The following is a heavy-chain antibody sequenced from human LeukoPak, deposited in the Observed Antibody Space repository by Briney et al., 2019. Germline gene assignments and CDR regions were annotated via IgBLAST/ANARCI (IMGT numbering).Heavy chain of an antibody. CDR3: AKTPTGYSYGLMDY. CDR2: ISDGGTNK. J-gene: IGHJ4*02. D-gene: IGHD5-18*01. V-gene: IGHV3-30*18. CDR1: GFTFSTYD. Sequence: PGGSLRLSCAASGFTFSTYDMHWVRQAPGKGLEWVAVISDGGTNKYYADSVKGRLTISRDNSKNTLYLEVNSLRAEDTAVYYCAKTPTGYSYGLMDYWGQGTLVTVSS.